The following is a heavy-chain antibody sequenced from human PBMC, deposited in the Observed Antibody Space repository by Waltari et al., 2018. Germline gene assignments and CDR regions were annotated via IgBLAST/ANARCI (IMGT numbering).Heavy chain of an antibody. Sequence: EVQLVESGGGLVQPGRSLRLSCAASGFTFDDYAMHWVRQAQGKGLEWVSGISWNSGRIGYADSVKGRFTISRDNAKNSLYLQMNSLRAEDTAVYYCARDEAVQGYIQGYWGQGTLVTVSS. CDR3: ARDEAVQGYIQGY. V-gene: IGHV3-9*01. J-gene: IGHJ4*02. CDR1: GFTFDDYA. CDR2: ISWNSGRI. D-gene: IGHD3-10*01.